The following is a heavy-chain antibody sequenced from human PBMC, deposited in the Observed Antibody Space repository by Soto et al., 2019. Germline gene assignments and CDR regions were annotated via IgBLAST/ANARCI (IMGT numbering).Heavy chain of an antibody. D-gene: IGHD3-22*01. CDR3: ARDGALHYDSSGYPFRH. CDR1: GYTFTSYG. J-gene: IGHJ1*01. Sequence: QVKLVQSGAEVKKPGASVKVSCKASGYTFTSYGISWVRQAPGQGLEWMGWISAYNGNTNYAQQLQGRVTMTTDTATSTAYMVLGSLRSDDTAVYYCARDGALHYDSSGYPFRHWGQGTLVTVSS. V-gene: IGHV1-18*01. CDR2: ISAYNGNT.